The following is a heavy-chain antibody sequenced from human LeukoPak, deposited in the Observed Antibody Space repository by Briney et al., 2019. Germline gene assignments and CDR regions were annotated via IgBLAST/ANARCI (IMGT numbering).Heavy chain of an antibody. Sequence: GASVKVSCKASGYTFSSYAICWVRQAPGQGLEWMGRIIPILGIANYAQKFQGRVTITADKSTSTAYMELRSLRSDDTAVYYCARNVGYCSSTSCHRRPRPPDYWGQGTLVTVSS. CDR2: IIPILGIA. D-gene: IGHD2-2*03. CDR3: ARNVGYCSSTSCHRRPRPPDY. V-gene: IGHV1-69*04. CDR1: GYTFSSYA. J-gene: IGHJ4*02.